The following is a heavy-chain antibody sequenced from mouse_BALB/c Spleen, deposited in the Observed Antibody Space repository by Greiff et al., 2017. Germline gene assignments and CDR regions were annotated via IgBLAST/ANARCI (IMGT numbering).Heavy chain of an antibody. CDR1: GFTFSSFG. V-gene: IGHV5-17*02. J-gene: IGHJ4*01. D-gene: IGHD1-2*01. CDR3: ARFRTTATNYAMDY. CDR2: ISSGSSTI. Sequence: EVKVVESGGGLVQPGGSRKLSCAASGFTFSSFGMHWVRQAPEKGLEWVAYISSGSSTIYYADTVKGRFTISRDNPKNTLFLQMTSLRSEDTAMYYCARFRTTATNYAMDYWGQGTSVTVSS.